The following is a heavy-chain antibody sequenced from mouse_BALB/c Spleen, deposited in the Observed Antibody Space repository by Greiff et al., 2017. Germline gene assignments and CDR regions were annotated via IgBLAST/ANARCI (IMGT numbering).Heavy chain of an antibody. D-gene: IGHD3-3*01. CDR3: ARNGGDGGEYYFDY. CDR1: GFSLTSYG. V-gene: IGHV2-2*02. J-gene: IGHJ2*01. CDR2: LWSGGST. Sequence: VQRVESGPGLVQPSQSLSITCTVSGFSLTSYGVHWVRQSPGTGLEWLGVLWSGGSTDYNAAFISRLSISKDNSKSQVFFKMNSLQANDTAIYYCARNGGDGGEYYFDYWGQGTTLTVSS.